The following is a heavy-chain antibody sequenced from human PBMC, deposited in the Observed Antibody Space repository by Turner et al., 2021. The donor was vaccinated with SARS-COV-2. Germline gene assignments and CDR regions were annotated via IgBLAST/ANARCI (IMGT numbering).Heavy chain of an antibody. CDR2: IYYSGRS. D-gene: IGHD3-22*01. V-gene: IGHV4-39*01. J-gene: IGHJ4*02. Sequence: QLQLQESGPGLVKPSETLSLTCTVSGGSISGSSYYWGWIRQSPGKGLEWIGNIYYSGRSYYSPSLESRVTISVDTSKNQFSLRLSSVTAADTAVYYCASAFFYDSSGYYDYFDHWGQGTLVTVSS. CDR3: ASAFFYDSSGYYDYFDH. CDR1: GGSISGSSYY.